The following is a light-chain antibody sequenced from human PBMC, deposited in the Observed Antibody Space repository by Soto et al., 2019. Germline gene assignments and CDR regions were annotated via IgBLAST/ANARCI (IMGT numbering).Light chain of an antibody. Sequence: EIVMTQSPATLSVSPGERVTLSCRASQNIGSNLAWYQQKFGQAPRLLIYGASTRVTGIPASISGSGSGTEFTLTITSLQSEDFGVYHCQQYHNWWTFGQGTKVDFK. CDR1: QNIGSN. CDR2: GAS. V-gene: IGKV3-15*01. J-gene: IGKJ1*01. CDR3: QQYHNWWT.